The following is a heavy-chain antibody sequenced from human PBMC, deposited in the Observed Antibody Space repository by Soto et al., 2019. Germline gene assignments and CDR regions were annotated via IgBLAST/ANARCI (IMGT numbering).Heavy chain of an antibody. CDR3: STVFGAFGSGTLHDY. V-gene: IGHV3-15*07. CDR1: GFTFSNAW. CDR2: IKNKADGGTT. D-gene: IGHD3-10*01. J-gene: IGHJ4*02. Sequence: EVQLVESGGGLVKPGGSLRLSCAASGFTFSNAWMNWVRQAPGKGLEWVGRIKNKADGGTTDYAAPVKGRFTISRDDSKNWLSLQMGSLKPDDTAVFYCSTVFGAFGSGTLHDYWGQGTLVTVSS.